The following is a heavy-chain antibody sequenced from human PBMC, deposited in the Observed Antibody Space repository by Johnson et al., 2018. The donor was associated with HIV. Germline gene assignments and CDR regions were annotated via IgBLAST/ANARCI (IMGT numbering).Heavy chain of an antibody. CDR2: IYSGGST. J-gene: IGHJ3*01. CDR3: AKGLRWIDAYDF. Sequence: MQLVESGGGVVQPGRSLRLSCAASGFTFSSYWMSWVRQAPGKGLEWVSVIYSGGSTYYADSVKGRFTISRDNSKNTVDLRMNSLRSEDTAVYWCAKGLRWIDAYDFWGQGTMVAVSS. CDR1: GFTFSSYW. V-gene: IGHV3-66*02. D-gene: IGHD4-23*01.